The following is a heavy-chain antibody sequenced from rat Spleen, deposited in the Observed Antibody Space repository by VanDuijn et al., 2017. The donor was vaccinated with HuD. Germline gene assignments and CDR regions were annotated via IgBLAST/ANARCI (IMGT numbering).Heavy chain of an antibody. CDR2: INYDGSST. J-gene: IGHJ2*01. D-gene: IGHD1-2*01. Sequence: EVQLVESGGGLVQPGRSLRLSCAASGFTFSNYDMAWVRQAPTKGLEWVATINYDGSSTYYRDSVKGRFTISRDNAKNTQYLQMDSLKSEDTATYYCARRDFSSYIYAFFDYWGQGVMVTVSS. V-gene: IGHV5-29*01. CDR3: ARRDFSSYIYAFFDY. CDR1: GFTFSNYD.